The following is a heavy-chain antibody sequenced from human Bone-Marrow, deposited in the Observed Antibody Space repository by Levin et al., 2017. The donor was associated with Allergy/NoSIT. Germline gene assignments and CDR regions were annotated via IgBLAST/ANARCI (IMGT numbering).Heavy chain of an antibody. CDR2: INCYTGDT. V-gene: IGHV1-2*02. CDR3: ARHLDGTGYFDY. J-gene: IGHJ4*02. CDR1: GYIFTGYF. D-gene: IGHD3/OR15-3a*01. Sequence: ASVKVSCKASGYIFTGYFIHWVRQAPGQGLEWMGRINCYTGDTKFAQEFQDRVTVTRETSITTAYMELSSLTSDDTALYYCARHLDGTGYFDYWGQGTRVTVSS.